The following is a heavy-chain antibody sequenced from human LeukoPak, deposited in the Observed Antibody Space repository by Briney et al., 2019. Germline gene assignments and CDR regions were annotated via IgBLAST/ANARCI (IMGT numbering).Heavy chain of an antibody. D-gene: IGHD6-6*01. Sequence: PSGTLSLTCAVSGGSISSSNWWSWVRQPPGKGLEWIGEIYHSGSTNYNPSLKSRVTISVDKSKNQFSLKLSSVTAADTAVYYCARERRPYYYYMDVWGKGTTVTVSS. CDR1: GGSISSSNW. CDR2: IYHSGST. J-gene: IGHJ6*03. V-gene: IGHV4-4*02. CDR3: ARERRPYYYYMDV.